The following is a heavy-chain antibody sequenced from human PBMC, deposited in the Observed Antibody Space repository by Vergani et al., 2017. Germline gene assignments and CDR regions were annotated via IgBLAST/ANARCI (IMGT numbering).Heavy chain of an antibody. J-gene: IGHJ3*01. V-gene: IGHV3-30*18. CDR1: GFTFSSYG. CDR2: ISYDGSNK. CDR3: AKIVGWEQLLDAFDV. Sequence: QVQLVESGGGVVQPGRSLRLSCAASGFTFSSYGMHWVRQAPGKGLEWVAVISYDGSNKYYADSVKGRFTISRDNSKNTLYLQMNSLRAEDTAVYYLAKIVGWEQLLDAFDVWGQGTMVTVSS. D-gene: IGHD1-26*01.